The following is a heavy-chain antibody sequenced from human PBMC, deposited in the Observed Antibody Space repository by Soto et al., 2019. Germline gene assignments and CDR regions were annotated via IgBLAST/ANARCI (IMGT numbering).Heavy chain of an antibody. CDR3: ARALYSGSYSRYFQH. D-gene: IGHD1-26*01. J-gene: IGHJ1*01. Sequence: APGQGLEWMGWINPNSGGTNYAQKFQGWVTMTRDTSISTAYMELSRLRSDDTAVYYCARALYSGSYSRYFQHWGQGTLVPVSS. V-gene: IGHV1-2*04. CDR2: INPNSGGT.